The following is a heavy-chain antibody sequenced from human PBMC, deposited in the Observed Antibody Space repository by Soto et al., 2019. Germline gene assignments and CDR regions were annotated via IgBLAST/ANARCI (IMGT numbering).Heavy chain of an antibody. J-gene: IGHJ4*02. CDR1: GYTFTGYY. D-gene: IGHD6-13*01. CDR2: INPNSGGT. CDR3: ARDPYSSSWKRYYFDY. Sequence: ASVKVSFKASGYTFTGYYMHWLRQAPGQGLEWMGWINPNSGGTNYAQKFQGRVTMTRDTSISTAYMELSRLRSDDTAVYYCARDPYSSSWKRYYFDYWGQGTLVTVSS. V-gene: IGHV1-2*02.